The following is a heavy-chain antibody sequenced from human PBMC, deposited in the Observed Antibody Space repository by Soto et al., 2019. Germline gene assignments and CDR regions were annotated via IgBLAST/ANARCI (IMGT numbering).Heavy chain of an antibody. CDR3: ARSPGYSSSWYKSTVWFDP. Sequence: SSETLSLTCAVYGGSFSGYYWSWIRQPPGKGLEWIGEINHSGSTNYNPSLKSRVTISVDTSKNQFSLKLSSVTAADTAVYYCARSPGYSSSWYKSTVWFDPWGQGTLLTVSS. CDR1: GGSFSGYY. CDR2: INHSGST. J-gene: IGHJ5*02. V-gene: IGHV4-34*01. D-gene: IGHD6-13*01.